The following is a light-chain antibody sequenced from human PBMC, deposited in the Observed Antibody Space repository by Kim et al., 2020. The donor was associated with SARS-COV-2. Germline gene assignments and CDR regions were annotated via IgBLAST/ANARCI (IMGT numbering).Light chain of an antibody. CDR3: QESYSTPRT. CDR2: TTS. CDR1: QNIGRF. Sequence: DIQMTQSPSSLSASVGDRVTITCRASQNIGRFLNWYQKKPGTAPKLLIYTTSSLQSGAPSRFSGSGSGTDFTLTISSLQPEDFATYYCQESYSTPRTFGQGTKVDIK. J-gene: IGKJ1*01. V-gene: IGKV1-39*01.